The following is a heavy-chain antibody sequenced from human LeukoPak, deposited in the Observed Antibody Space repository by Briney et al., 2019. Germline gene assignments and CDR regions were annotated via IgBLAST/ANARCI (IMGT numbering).Heavy chain of an antibody. CDR3: ARVPRLGYCSGGSCYGLGRYYYYYYMDV. J-gene: IGHJ6*03. V-gene: IGHV4-59*01. Sequence: SETLSLTCTVSGGSISSYYWSWIRQPPGKGLEWIGYIYYSGSTNYNPSLKSRVTISVDTPKNQFSLKLSSVTAADTAVYYCARVPRLGYCSGGSCYGLGRYYYYYYMDVWGKGTTVTVSS. CDR1: GGSISSYY. D-gene: IGHD2-15*01. CDR2: IYYSGST.